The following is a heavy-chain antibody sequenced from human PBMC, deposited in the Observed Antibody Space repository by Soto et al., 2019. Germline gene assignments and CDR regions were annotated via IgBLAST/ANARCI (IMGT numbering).Heavy chain of an antibody. Sequence: VESGGGLVEPGGSLRLSCETTGFNLSNYAMSWVRQAPGKGLGWVSSIGSSNTFVYYSESVEGRFTLSRDNAKNSVSLQMTSLRVEDSGLYYCARFSRCDGDCPQDLWGRGTLVTVSS. CDR1: GFNLSNYA. CDR3: ARFSRCDGDCPQDL. V-gene: IGHV3-21*01. CDR2: IGSSNTFV. J-gene: IGHJ5*02. D-gene: IGHD2-21*02.